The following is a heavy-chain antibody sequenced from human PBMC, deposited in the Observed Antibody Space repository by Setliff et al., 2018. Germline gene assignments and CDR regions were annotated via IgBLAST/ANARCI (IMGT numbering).Heavy chain of an antibody. D-gene: IGHD1-1*01. Sequence: SETLSLTCTVYGGSFSDYYWGWVRQPPGKGLEWIGEINHSGSTNYIPSLDSRVTISLDTSKNQYSLRLRSVTAADTAVYYCASPRRDDLDTPFDAFDLWGQGTKVTVSS. J-gene: IGHJ3*01. CDR1: GGSFSDYY. CDR2: INHSGST. V-gene: IGHV4-34*01. CDR3: ASPRRDDLDTPFDAFDL.